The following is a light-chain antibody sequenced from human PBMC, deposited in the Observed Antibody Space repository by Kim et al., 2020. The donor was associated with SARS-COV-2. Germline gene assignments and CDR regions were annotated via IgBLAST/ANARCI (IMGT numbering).Light chain of an antibody. CDR3: CSYAGSRNV. J-gene: IGLJ7*01. CDR1: SSDVGNYNL. V-gene: IGLV2-23*02. Sequence: QPASVSGSPGQSITISCTGTSSDVGNYNLVSWYQQHPGKAPKLMIYEVTKRPSGVSNRFSGSKSGNTASLTISGLQAEDEADYYCCSYAGSRNVFGG. CDR2: EVT.